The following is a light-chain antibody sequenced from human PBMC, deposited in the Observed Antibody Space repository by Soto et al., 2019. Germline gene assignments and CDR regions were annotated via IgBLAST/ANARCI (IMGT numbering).Light chain of an antibody. Sequence: QSVLTQPPSVSGAPGQRVTISCTGSSSNIGAGYDVHWYQQLPGTAPKLLIYGNSNRPSGVPDRFSGSKSGTSASLAITGLQGEDEADYSCQSYDSSLRGGVFGGGTKVTVL. CDR3: QSYDSSLRGGV. J-gene: IGLJ3*02. V-gene: IGLV1-40*01. CDR1: SSNIGAGYD. CDR2: GNS.